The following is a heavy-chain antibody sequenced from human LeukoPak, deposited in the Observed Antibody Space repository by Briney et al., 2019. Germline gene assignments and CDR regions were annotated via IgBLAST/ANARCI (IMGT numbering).Heavy chain of an antibody. CDR2: MRYDGNSQ. J-gene: IGHJ5*02. Sequence: GSLRLSCAASGFTFSSYGMYWVRQAPGKGLEWVAFMRYDGNSQYYADSVKGRFTISRDNSKSTLFLQMNSLRAEDTAVYYCAKDGRFGESWGQGTLVTVSS. V-gene: IGHV3-30*02. D-gene: IGHD3-10*01. CDR1: GFTFSSYG. CDR3: AKDGRFGES.